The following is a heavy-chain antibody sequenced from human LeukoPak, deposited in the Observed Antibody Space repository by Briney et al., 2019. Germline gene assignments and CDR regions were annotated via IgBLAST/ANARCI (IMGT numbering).Heavy chain of an antibody. J-gene: IGHJ4*02. CDR2: IIPIFGTA. D-gene: IGHD3-3*01. CDR1: GYTFTSYD. V-gene: IGHV1-69*06. CDR3: ARSEPYYDFWSGYRYYFDY. Sequence: ASVKVSCKASGYTFTSYDINWVRQATGQGLEWMGGIIPIFGTANYAQKFQGRVTITADKSTSTAYVELSSLRSEDTAVYYCARSEPYYDFWSGYRYYFDYWGQGTLVTVSS.